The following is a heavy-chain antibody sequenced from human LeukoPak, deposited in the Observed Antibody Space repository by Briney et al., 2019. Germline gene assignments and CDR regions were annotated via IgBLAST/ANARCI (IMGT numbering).Heavy chain of an antibody. V-gene: IGHV4-34*01. Sequence: PSETLSLTCDVYGGSFSGHYWSWIRQPPGKGLEWIGEINHSGSTNYNPSLKSRVTISVDTSKNQFSLKLSSVTAADTAVYYCASARSGYYYYYMDVWGKGTTVTVSS. CDR1: GGSFSGHY. CDR2: INHSGST. D-gene: IGHD6-25*01. J-gene: IGHJ6*03. CDR3: ASARSGYYYYYMDV.